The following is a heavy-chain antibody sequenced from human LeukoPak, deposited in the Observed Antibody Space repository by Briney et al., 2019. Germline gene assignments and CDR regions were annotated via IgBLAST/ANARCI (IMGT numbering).Heavy chain of an antibody. J-gene: IGHJ4*02. CDR2: IYYSGST. D-gene: IGHD5-12*01. V-gene: IGHV4-31*03. Sequence: SETLSLTCTVSGGSISSGGYYWSWIRQHPGKGLEWIGYIYYSGSTYYNPSLKSRVTISVDTSKNQFSLKLSSVTAADTAVYYCAREPGGYADYCGQGTLVTVSS. CDR3: AREPGGYADY. CDR1: GGSISSGGYY.